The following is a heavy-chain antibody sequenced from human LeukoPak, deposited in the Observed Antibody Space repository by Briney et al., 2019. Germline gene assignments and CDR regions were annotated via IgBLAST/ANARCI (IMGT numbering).Heavy chain of an antibody. CDR1: GFTFSTHA. D-gene: IGHD3-3*01. Sequence: PGRSLRLSCAASGFTFSTHAMHSVRQAPGKGLEWLTVISYNGSHQYYSDSVRGRFTISRDNSRNSVFLQINRLRPEDTAVYYCATSIRRITISSWGQGTLVTVSS. CDR3: ATSIRRITISS. V-gene: IGHV3-30*04. CDR2: ISYNGSHQ. J-gene: IGHJ4*02.